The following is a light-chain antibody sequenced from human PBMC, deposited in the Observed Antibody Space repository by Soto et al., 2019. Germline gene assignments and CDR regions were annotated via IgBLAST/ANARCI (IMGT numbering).Light chain of an antibody. CDR2: GNS. Sequence: QSVLTQPPSVSGATGRRVTISCTGSSSNIGAGYDVHWYQQLPGTAPKLFIYGNSNRPSGVPDRFSGSKSGTSASLAITGLQAEDEAHYYCQSYDSSLSVVVFGGGTKLTV. CDR3: QSYDSSLSVVV. J-gene: IGLJ2*01. V-gene: IGLV1-40*01. CDR1: SSNIGAGYD.